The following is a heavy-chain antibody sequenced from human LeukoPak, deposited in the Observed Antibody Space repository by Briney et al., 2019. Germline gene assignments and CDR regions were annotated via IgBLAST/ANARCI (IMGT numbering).Heavy chain of an antibody. V-gene: IGHV3-23*01. CDR3: AIRPYSSSSPLYFQH. CDR1: GFTFSNYA. Sequence: GGSLRLSCAASGFTFSNYAMSWVRQAPGKGLEWVSGISGSGGSTYYADSVKGRFTISRDNSKNTLYLQMNSLRAEDTAVYYCAIRPYSSSSPLYFQHWGQGTLVTVSS. CDR2: ISGSGGST. D-gene: IGHD2-2*01. J-gene: IGHJ1*01.